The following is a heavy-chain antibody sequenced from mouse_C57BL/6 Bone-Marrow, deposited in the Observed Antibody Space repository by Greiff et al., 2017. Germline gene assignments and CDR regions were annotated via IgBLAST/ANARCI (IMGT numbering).Heavy chain of an antibody. V-gene: IGHV1-78*01. J-gene: IGHJ4*01. CDR2: IYPRDGST. Sequence: QVQLQQSDAELVKPGASVKISCTVSGYTFTDHTIHWMKQRPEQGLEWIGYIYPRDGSTKYNEKFKGKATLTADKSSSTAYMQLNSLTSEDSAVYFCAPLGGGSYYAMDYWGKGTSVTVSS. CDR3: APLGGGSYYAMDY. CDR1: GYTFTDHT. D-gene: IGHD4-1*01.